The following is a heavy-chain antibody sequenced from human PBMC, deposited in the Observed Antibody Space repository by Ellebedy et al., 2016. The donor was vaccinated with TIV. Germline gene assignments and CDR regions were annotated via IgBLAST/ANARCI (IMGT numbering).Heavy chain of an antibody. CDR2: FSTSSSST. J-gene: IGHJ4*02. CDR3: VRTGRQWFDY. V-gene: IGHV3-11*06. CDR1: GFTFSDYY. D-gene: IGHD2-8*02. Sequence: PGGSLRLSCVASGFTFSDYYMSWIRQAPGKGLEWVSTFSTSSSSTNCADSVKGRFTVSRDYAKNSLYLHMNSLKAEYTAVYFCVRTGRQWFDYWGQGTLVTVSS.